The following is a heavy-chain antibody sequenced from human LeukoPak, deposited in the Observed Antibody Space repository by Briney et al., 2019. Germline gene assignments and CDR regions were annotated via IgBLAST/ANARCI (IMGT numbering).Heavy chain of an antibody. V-gene: IGHV4-34*01. D-gene: IGHD2/OR15-2a*01. Sequence: SETLSLTCAVSGGSFTNFYWSWIRQPPGKGLEWIGDINQNGLTNYSPSIKSRVTISLDTSKNQFSLRLDSVTAAETAVDYCARAQAYFWYFDFWGRGTLVSVSS. CDR1: GGSFTNFY. CDR3: ARAQAYFWYFDF. J-gene: IGHJ2*01. CDR2: INQNGLT.